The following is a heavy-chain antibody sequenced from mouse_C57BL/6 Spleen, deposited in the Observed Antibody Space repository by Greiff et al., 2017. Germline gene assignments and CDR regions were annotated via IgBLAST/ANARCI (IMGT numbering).Heavy chain of an antibody. Sequence: VKLVESGAELARPGASVKLSCKASGYTFTSYGISWVKQRTGPGLEWIGEIYPRSGNTYYNEKFKGKATLTADKSSSTAYMELRSLTSEDSAVYFCARRGTAQAPWFAYWGQGTLVTVSA. J-gene: IGHJ3*01. CDR3: ARRGTAQAPWFAY. CDR1: GYTFTSYG. D-gene: IGHD3-2*02. CDR2: IYPRSGNT. V-gene: IGHV1-81*01.